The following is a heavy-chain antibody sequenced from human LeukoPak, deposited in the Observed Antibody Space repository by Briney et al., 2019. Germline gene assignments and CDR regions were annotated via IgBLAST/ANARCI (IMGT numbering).Heavy chain of an antibody. Sequence: GGSPRHSRAASGFTFCISTVTCGPEAPGQGRECVSDFSGSVGSTYSTHTVKSRFTISRDNTKNTLYVQMYSLREEDTAVYYCAKSDYYDSSGYYYGSDYWGQGTLVTVSS. D-gene: IGHD3-22*01. J-gene: IGHJ4*02. CDR2: FSGSVGST. V-gene: IGHV3-23*01. CDR1: GFTFCIST. CDR3: AKSDYYDSSGYYYGSDY.